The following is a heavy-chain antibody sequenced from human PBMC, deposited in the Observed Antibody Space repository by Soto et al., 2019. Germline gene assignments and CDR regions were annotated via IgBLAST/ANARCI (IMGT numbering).Heavy chain of an antibody. CDR1: GGSFSGYY. Sequence: SETLSLPCAVYGGSFSGYYWSGIRQPPGKGLEWIGEINHSGSTNYNPSLKSRVTISVDTSKNQFSLKLSSLPAAATAVYYCATWNYDSWSGYYGGRADRSCDGWGQGTLVTVSS. V-gene: IGHV4-34*01. D-gene: IGHD3-3*01. CDR2: INHSGST. J-gene: IGHJ4*02. CDR3: ATWNYDSWSGYYGGRADRSCDG.